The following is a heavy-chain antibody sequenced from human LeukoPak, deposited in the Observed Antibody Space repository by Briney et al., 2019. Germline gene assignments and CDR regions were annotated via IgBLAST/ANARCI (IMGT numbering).Heavy chain of an antibody. D-gene: IGHD5-18*01. CDR1: GGSLTSHF. J-gene: IGHJ4*02. CDR3: ATIKRGSIFGYFDF. CDR2: MFDSVNT. V-gene: IGHV4-59*11. Sequence: SETLSLTCIVSGGSLTSHFWSWIRQPPGRGLEWIAYMFDSVNTKDNPSLKSRLTLSADTSKNQFSLRLSSVTAADTAVYYCATIKRGSIFGYFDFWGQGIKVTVSS.